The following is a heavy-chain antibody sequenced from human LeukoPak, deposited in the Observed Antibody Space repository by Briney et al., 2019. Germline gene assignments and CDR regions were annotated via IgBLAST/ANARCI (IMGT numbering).Heavy chain of an antibody. CDR3: ARDLRFYYYMDV. J-gene: IGHJ6*03. V-gene: IGHV3-33*01. Sequence: GGSLRLSCAASGFTFSSYGMHWVRQAPGKGLEWVAVIWYDGSNKYYADSVKGRFTISRDNSKNTLYLQMNSLRAEDTAVYYCARDLRFYYYMDVWGKRTTVTVSS. CDR1: GFTFSSYG. CDR2: IWYDGSNK. D-gene: IGHD3-16*01.